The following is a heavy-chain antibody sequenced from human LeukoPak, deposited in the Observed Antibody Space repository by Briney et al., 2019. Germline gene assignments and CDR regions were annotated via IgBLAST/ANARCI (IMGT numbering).Heavy chain of an antibody. D-gene: IGHD2-15*01. V-gene: IGHV4-59*01. Sequence: PSETLSLTCTVSGGSFTGYYWTWIRQPPGEGLEWIGYVYNSEYTKYNPSLKSRVTISLDTSKSQFSLKLSSVTAADTAAYYCARIHGSSGYYVFDYWGQGTLVTVSS. CDR3: ARIHGSSGYYVFDY. CDR2: VYNSEYT. CDR1: GGSFTGYY. J-gene: IGHJ4*02.